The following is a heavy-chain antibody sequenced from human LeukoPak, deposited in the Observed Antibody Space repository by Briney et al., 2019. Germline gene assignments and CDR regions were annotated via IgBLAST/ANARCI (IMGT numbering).Heavy chain of an antibody. Sequence: SETLSLTCTVSGGSISSYYWSWIRQPPGKGLEWIWYIYYSGSTNYNPSLKSRVTISVDTSKNQFSLKLSSVTAADTAVYYCARQSCSGGSCYPRPYWYFDLWGRGTLVTVSS. CDR3: ARQSCSGGSCYPRPYWYFDL. CDR1: GGSISSYY. J-gene: IGHJ2*01. V-gene: IGHV4-59*08. CDR2: IYYSGST. D-gene: IGHD2-15*01.